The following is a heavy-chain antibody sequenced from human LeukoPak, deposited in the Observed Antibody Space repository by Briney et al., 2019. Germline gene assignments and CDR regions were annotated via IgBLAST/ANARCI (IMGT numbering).Heavy chain of an antibody. D-gene: IGHD5-18*01. CDR1: GFTFSSYA. CDR2: ISYDGSNK. V-gene: IGHV3-30-3*01. CDR3: ARAAQYVDTAMVTGY. Sequence: GGSLRLSCAASGFTFSSYAMHWVRQAPGKGLEWVAVISYDGSNKYYADSVKGRFTISRDNSKNTLYLQMNSLRAEDTAVYYCARAAQYVDTAMVTGYWGQGTLVTVSS. J-gene: IGHJ4*02.